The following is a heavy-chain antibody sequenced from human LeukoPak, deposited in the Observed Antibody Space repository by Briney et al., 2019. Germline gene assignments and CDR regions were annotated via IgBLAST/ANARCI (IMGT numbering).Heavy chain of an antibody. D-gene: IGHD3-9*01. CDR1: GFPLSTHS. J-gene: IGHJ4*02. CDR3: ASDKDWAFDN. Sequence: GGSLRLSCAASGFPLSTHSMNWVRQAPGKGLEWISYISSDRSTYADSVKGRFTISRDNAKNSLHLQMNSLRVEDTAVYYCASDKDWAFDNWGQGTLVTVSS. V-gene: IGHV3-48*04. CDR2: ISSDRST.